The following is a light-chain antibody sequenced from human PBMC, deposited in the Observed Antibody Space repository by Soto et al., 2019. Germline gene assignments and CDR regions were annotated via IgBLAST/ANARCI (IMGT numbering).Light chain of an antibody. Sequence: EIVLTQSPGTLSLSPGERATLSCRASQSVSSRSLAWYQQKPGQAPRLLISDASNRAADIPDRFSGSGSGTDFTLTINRLEPADFEVYYYQQYAGSPRTFGQGTKVEIK. J-gene: IGKJ1*01. V-gene: IGKV3-20*01. CDR3: QQYAGSPRT. CDR2: DAS. CDR1: QSVSSRS.